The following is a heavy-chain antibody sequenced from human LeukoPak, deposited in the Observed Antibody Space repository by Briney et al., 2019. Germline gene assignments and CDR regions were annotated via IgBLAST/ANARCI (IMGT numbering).Heavy chain of an antibody. Sequence: GGSLRLSCAASGFTFSSYGMHWVRQAPGKGLEWVAVISYDGSNKYYADSVKGRFTISRDNSKNTLYLQMNSLRAEDTAVYYCARDDVRGGFDPWGQGTLVTVSS. V-gene: IGHV3-30*03. CDR3: ARDDVRGGFDP. CDR2: ISYDGSNK. J-gene: IGHJ5*02. D-gene: IGHD3-10*01. CDR1: GFTFSSYG.